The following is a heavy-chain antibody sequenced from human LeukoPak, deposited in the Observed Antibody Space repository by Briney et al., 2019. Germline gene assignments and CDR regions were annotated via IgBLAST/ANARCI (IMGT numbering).Heavy chain of an antibody. D-gene: IGHD1-26*01. CDR1: GGSISSSSYY. V-gene: IGHV4-39*07. CDR2: IYYSGST. CDR3: ARGGNYWPQWWFDP. Sequence: SETLSLSCTVSGGSISSSSYYWGWIRQPPGKGLEWIGSIYYSGSTYYNPSLKSRVTMSLDASKNQFSLELNSVTPADTAVYYCARGGNYWPQWWFDPWGRGTLVSVSS. J-gene: IGHJ5*02.